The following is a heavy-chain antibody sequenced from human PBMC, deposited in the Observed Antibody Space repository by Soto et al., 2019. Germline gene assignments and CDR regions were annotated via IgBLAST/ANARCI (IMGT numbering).Heavy chain of an antibody. V-gene: IGHV3-23*01. Sequence: ESGGGLVQPGGSLRLSCRASGFIFSSYAMSWVRQAPGKGLEWVSAISASGDNAYYADSVKGRFTISRDRSKSLYLQMKSLRAEDTAIYYCAKFFVAGTRGYFDSWGQGTLVTVSS. CDR1: GFIFSSYA. CDR2: ISASGDNA. CDR3: AKFFVAGTRGYFDS. D-gene: IGHD6-19*01. J-gene: IGHJ4*02.